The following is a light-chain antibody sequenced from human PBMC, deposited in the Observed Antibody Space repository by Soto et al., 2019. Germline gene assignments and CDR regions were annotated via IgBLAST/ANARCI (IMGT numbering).Light chain of an antibody. J-gene: IGLJ2*01. CDR1: SSNIGSHT. Sequence: QSVLTQPYSASGTPGHRVTISCSGSSSNIGSHTLNWYQQLPGSAPSLLIYSDNQRPSGVPDRFSGSTSGTSASLAISGLQSEDEAEYYCAAWDDTLNAAVFGGGTKVTVL. CDR2: SDN. V-gene: IGLV1-44*01. CDR3: AAWDDTLNAAV.